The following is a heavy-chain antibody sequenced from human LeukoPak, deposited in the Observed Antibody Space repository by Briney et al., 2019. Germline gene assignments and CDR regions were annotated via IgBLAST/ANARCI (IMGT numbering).Heavy chain of an antibody. CDR2: ISGDSDTF. CDR3: ARDSNTAMIILDH. D-gene: IGHD5-18*01. CDR1: GFSLSDYY. J-gene: IGHJ4*02. V-gene: IGHV3-11*01. Sequence: PGGALRLTCVASGFSLSDYYMNWIRQTPAEGLEWRAHISGDSDTFYYTDAVKGRFTITRDNAKTSLFLQMDSLTVEDTAIYYCARDSNTAMIILDHWGQGTPVTVSS.